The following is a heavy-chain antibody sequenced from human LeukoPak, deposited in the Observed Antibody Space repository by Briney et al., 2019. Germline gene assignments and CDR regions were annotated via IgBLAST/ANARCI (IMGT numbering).Heavy chain of an antibody. CDR3: TRGYYYRG. D-gene: IGHD3-10*01. Sequence: SETLSLTCTVSGGSVSSENSYWNWIRQPAGKGLEWIGRIYADGSSTYNPSLKSRVTISVDTSKNQFSLRLTSMTAADTAVYYCTRGYYYRGWGQGTLVTVSS. V-gene: IGHV4-61*02. CDR1: GGSVSSENSY. J-gene: IGHJ4*02. CDR2: IYADGSS.